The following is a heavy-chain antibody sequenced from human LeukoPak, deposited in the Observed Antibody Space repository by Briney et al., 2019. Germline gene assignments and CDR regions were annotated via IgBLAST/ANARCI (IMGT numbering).Heavy chain of an antibody. CDR2: IYTSGST. D-gene: IGHD4-23*01. V-gene: IGHV4-4*07. J-gene: IGHJ6*02. CDR1: GGSISSYY. Sequence: SETLSLTCTVSGGSISSYYWSWIRQPAGKGLEWIGRIYTSGSTNYNPSLKSRVTMSVDTSKNQFSLKLSSVTAADTAVYYCARGVALVTDYYYYGMDVWGQGTTVTVS. CDR3: ARGVALVTDYYYYGMDV.